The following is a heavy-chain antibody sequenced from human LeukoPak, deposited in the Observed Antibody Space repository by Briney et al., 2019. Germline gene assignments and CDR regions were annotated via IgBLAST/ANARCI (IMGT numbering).Heavy chain of an antibody. J-gene: IGHJ4*02. V-gene: IGHV2-5*02. D-gene: IGHD3-10*01. CDR3: AHSNRHYYSRSGSPYVFDY. CDR2: LYWDDDK. CDR1: GFSLTAPGVG. Sequence: KESGPTLVNPTQTLTLTCTFSGFSLTAPGVGVAWIRRPPGKALEWLALLYWDDDKRYSPSLKNRLTITKDTSGDQVVLLMTNMDPVDTATYYCAHSNRHYYSRSGSPYVFDYWGQGALVTVSS.